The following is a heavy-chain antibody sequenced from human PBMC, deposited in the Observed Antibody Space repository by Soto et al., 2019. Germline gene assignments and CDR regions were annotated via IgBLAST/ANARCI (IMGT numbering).Heavy chain of an antibody. J-gene: IGHJ6*02. Sequence: EVQLVESGGGLVQPGGSLRLYCAASGFTFSDHYMDWVRQAPWKGLEWVGRTRNKANSYTTEYAASVKGRFTISRDDSKNSLYLQMNSRKTADTAVYYCARCITMIVGDYYYYGMDVWVQGTTVTVSS. CDR3: ARCITMIVGDYYYYGMDV. V-gene: IGHV3-72*01. CDR2: TRNKANSYTT. CDR1: GFTFSDHY. D-gene: IGHD3-22*01.